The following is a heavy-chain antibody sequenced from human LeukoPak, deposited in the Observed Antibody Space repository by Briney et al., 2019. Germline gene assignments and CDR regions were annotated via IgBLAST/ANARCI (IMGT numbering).Heavy chain of an antibody. D-gene: IGHD2-2*01. CDR2: IRYDGSNK. CDR3: AKIPIVVVPAAPYYYYMDV. J-gene: IGHJ6*03. CDR1: GFTFSSYG. Sequence: GGSLRLSCAASGFTFSSYGMHWVRQAPGKGLEWVAFIRYDGSNKYYADSVKGRFTISRDNSKNTLYLQMNSLRAEDTAVYYRAKIPIVVVPAAPYYYYMDVWGKGTTVTVSS. V-gene: IGHV3-30*02.